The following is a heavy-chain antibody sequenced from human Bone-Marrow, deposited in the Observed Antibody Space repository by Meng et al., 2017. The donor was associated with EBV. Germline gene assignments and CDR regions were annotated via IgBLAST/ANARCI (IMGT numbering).Heavy chain of an antibody. CDR2: IYYSGST. J-gene: IGHJ4*02. CDR3: ASGSTAAGTDY. CDR1: GGSISSGGYY. D-gene: IGHD6-13*01. V-gene: IGHV4-30-4*01. Sequence: QVTLQESGPGLVKPSQTLSLTCAVSGGSISSGGYYWSWIRQPPGKGLEWIGYIYYSGSTYYNPSLKSRVTISVDTSKNQFSLKLSSVTAADTAVYYCASGSTAAGTDYWGQGTLVTVSS.